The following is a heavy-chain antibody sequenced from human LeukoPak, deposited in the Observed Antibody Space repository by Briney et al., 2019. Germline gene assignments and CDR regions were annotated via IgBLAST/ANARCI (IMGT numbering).Heavy chain of an antibody. V-gene: IGHV4-39*01. CDR1: GGSISSSSYY. D-gene: IGHD3-3*01. CDR2: IYYSGST. J-gene: IGHJ3*02. CDR3: ARGRRVSYYDFWSGYYGAFDI. Sequence: SETLSLACTVSGGSISSSSYYWGWIRQPPGKGLECIGTIYYSGSTYYNPSLKSRVTISVDTSKNQFSLKLSSVTAADTAVYYCARGRRVSYYDFWSGYYGAFDIWGQGTMVTVPS.